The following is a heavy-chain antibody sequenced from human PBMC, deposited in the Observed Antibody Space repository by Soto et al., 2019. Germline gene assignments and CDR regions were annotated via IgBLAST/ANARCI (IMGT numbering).Heavy chain of an antibody. J-gene: IGHJ4*02. CDR1: GFTFTCYA. V-gene: IGHV3-23*01. CDR2: IGGSGGST. D-gene: IGHD3-3*01. CDR3: ARDGPNFDFWGGYYTGMIEF. Sequence: EVQLLESGGGLVQPGGSLRLSCAASGFTFTCYAMTWVHQAPGKGLDWVSAIGGSGGSTYYPDSVKGRFTISRDNSKNTRYLQVNSRRAEDTAVYYCARDGPNFDFWGGYYTGMIEFWGQGTLVTVPS.